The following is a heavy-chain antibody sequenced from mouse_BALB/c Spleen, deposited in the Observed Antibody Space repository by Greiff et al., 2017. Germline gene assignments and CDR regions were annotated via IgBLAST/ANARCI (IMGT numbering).Heavy chain of an antibody. J-gene: IGHJ4*01. D-gene: IGHD2-4*01. CDR1: GFTFSSYG. CDR3: ARSMITTTPGSMDY. Sequence: EVNVVESGGDLVKPGGSLKLSCAASGFTFSSYGMSWVRQTPDKRLEWVATISSGGSYTYYPDSVKGRFTISRDNAKNTLYLQMSSLKSEDTAMYYCARSMITTTPGSMDYWGQGTSVTVSS. V-gene: IGHV5-6*01. CDR2: ISSGGSYT.